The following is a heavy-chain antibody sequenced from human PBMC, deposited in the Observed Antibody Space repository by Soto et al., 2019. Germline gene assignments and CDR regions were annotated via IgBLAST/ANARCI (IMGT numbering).Heavy chain of an antibody. Sequence: GGSLRLSCAASGFTFSDSYMSWIRQAPGKGLEWISYITFSGNTVYYADSLKGRFTISRDNAKNSLYLQMNRLRAEDTAVYYCARVSWREKYGMDAWGQGTTVTVYS. CDR2: ITFSGNTV. J-gene: IGHJ6*02. CDR3: ARVSWREKYGMDA. V-gene: IGHV3-11*01. CDR1: GFTFSDSY.